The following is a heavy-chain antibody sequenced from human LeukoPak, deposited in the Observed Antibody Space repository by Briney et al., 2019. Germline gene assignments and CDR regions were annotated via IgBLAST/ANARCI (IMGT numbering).Heavy chain of an antibody. CDR1: GYTFTSYG. J-gene: IGHJ4*02. CDR3: ARDKGMRGSNYYFDY. Sequence: ASVKVSCKASGYTFTSYGISWVRQAPGQGLEWMGWISAYNGNTTYTQKFQGRVTMTTDTSTSTVYMELSSLRSDDTAVYYCARDKGMRGSNYYFDYWGQGTLVTVSS. D-gene: IGHD2-15*01. V-gene: IGHV1-18*01. CDR2: ISAYNGNT.